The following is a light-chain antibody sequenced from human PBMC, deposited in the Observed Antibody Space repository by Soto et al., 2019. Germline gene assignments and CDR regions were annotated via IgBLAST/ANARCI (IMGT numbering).Light chain of an antibody. Sequence: EIVLTQSPGTLSLSSGERATLSCRASQNVSSSYLAWYQQKPGQAPRLLVYATSSRATGIPDRFSGSGSGTDFTLTISRLEPEDFAVYYCQQYGSSSFTFGQGTKLEIK. CDR2: ATS. CDR1: QNVSSSY. J-gene: IGKJ2*01. CDR3: QQYGSSSFT. V-gene: IGKV3-20*01.